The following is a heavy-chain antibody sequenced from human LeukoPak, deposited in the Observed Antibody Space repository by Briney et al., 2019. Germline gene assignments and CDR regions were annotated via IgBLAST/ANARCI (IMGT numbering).Heavy chain of an antibody. Sequence: SETLSLICTVSGGSISSSNYYWGWIRQPPGKGLEWIGSIYCSGSTYYNPSLKSRVTISVDTSKKQFSLELRSVTAADTAVYYCARQSSMTTVAFDYWGQGTLGTVSS. CDR1: GGSISSSNYY. V-gene: IGHV4-39*01. D-gene: IGHD4-23*01. J-gene: IGHJ4*02. CDR3: ARQSSMTTVAFDY. CDR2: IYCSGST.